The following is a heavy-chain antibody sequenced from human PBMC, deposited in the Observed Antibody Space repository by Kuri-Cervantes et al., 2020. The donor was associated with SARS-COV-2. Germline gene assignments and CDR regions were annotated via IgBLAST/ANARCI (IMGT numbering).Heavy chain of an antibody. CDR3: ARDRRGATRPDAFDI. CDR1: GGTFGSYA. V-gene: IGHV1-69*13. CDR2: IIPIFGTA. D-gene: IGHD3-10*01. J-gene: IGHJ3*02. Sequence: SVKVSCKASGGTFGSYAISWVRQAPGQGLEWMGGIIPIFGTANYAQKFQGRVTITADESTSTAYMELSSLRSEDTAVYYCARDRRGATRPDAFDIWGQGTMVTVSS.